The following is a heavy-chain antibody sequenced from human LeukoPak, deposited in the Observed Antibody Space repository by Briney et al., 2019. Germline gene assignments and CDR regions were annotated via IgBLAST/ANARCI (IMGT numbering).Heavy chain of an antibody. Sequence: GGSLRLSCAASGFTFSSYSMNWVRQAAGKGLEWVSYISSSGITIYYADSVKGRFTISRDNAKTSLYLQMNSLRAEDTAVYYCARYYCSTTSCYGRYFDYWGQGTLVTVSS. CDR3: ARYYCSTTSCYGRYFDY. D-gene: IGHD2-2*01. J-gene: IGHJ4*02. CDR1: GFTFSSYS. CDR2: ISSSGITI. V-gene: IGHV3-48*04.